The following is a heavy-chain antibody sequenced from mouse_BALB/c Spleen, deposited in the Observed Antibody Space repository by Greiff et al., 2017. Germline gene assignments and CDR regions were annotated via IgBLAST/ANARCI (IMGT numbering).Heavy chain of an antibody. D-gene: IGHD1-1*01. V-gene: IGHV5-17*02. Sequence: EVQLVESGGGLVQPGGSRKLSCAASGFTFSSFGMHWVRQAPEKGLEWVAYISSGSSTIYYPDSVKGRFTISRDNAKNNLYLQMSSLRSEDTALYYCARYGHYYGSFDYWGQGTTLTVSS. CDR1: GFTFSSFG. J-gene: IGHJ2*01. CDR2: ISSGSSTI. CDR3: ARYGHYYGSFDY.